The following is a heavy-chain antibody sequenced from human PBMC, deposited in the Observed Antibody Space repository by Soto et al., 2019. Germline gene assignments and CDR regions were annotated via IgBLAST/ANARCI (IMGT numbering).Heavy chain of an antibody. V-gene: IGHV4-31*03. J-gene: IGHJ4*02. CDR1: GGSISSGGYY. CDR2: IYYSGST. Sequence: SETLSLTCTVSGGSISSGGYYWSWIRQHPGKGLEWIGYIYYSGSTYYNPSLKSRVTISVDTSKNQFSLKLSSVTAADTAVYYCAQMGKGYYDSSGTNREDYWGQGTLVTVSS. D-gene: IGHD3-22*01. CDR3: AQMGKGYYDSSGTNREDY.